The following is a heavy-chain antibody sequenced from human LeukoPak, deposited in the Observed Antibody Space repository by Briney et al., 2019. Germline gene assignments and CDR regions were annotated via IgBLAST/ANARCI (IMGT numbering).Heavy chain of an antibody. CDR3: ARGLSDVY. CDR2: INHSGST. V-gene: IGHV4-34*01. Sequence: SETLSLTCAVYGGSFSGYYWTWIRQPPGKGLEWIGEINHSGSTNYNPSLKSRVTISIDTSKNQFSLILSSVTAADTAVYYCARGLSDVYWGQGTMVTVSS. J-gene: IGHJ4*02. CDR1: GGSFSGYY.